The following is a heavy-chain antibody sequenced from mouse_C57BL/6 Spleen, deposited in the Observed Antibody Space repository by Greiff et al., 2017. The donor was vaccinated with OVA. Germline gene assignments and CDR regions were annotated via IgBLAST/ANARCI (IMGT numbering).Heavy chain of an antibody. V-gene: IGHV1-61*01. J-gene: IGHJ4*01. CDR3: ASSTMVTSYYAMDY. Sequence: QVQLQQPGAELVRPGSSVKLSCKASGYTFTSYWMDWVKQRPGQGLEWIGNIYPSDSGTHYNQKFKDKATLTVDKSSSTAYMQLSSLTSEDSAVYYCASSTMVTSYYAMDYWGQGTSVTVSS. CDR1: GYTFTSYW. D-gene: IGHD2-2*01. CDR2: IYPSDSGT.